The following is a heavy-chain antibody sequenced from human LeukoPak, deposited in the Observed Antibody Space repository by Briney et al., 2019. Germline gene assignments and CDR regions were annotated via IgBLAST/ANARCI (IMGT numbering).Heavy chain of an antibody. CDR3: ARTASYAGPSNYYYYYGMDV. CDR1: GGSISSYY. J-gene: IGHJ6*02. V-gene: IGHV4-59*08. D-gene: IGHD1-26*01. Sequence: SETLSLTCTVSGGSISSYYWSWIRQPPGKGLEWIGYIYYSGSTNYNPSLKSRVTISVYTSNNQFSLKLSSVTAADTAVYYCARTASYAGPSNYYYYYGMDVWGQGTTVTVSS. CDR2: IYYSGST.